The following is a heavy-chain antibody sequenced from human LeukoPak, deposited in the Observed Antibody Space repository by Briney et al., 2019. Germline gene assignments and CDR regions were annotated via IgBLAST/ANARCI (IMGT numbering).Heavy chain of an antibody. D-gene: IGHD6-13*01. Sequence: ASVKVSCKASGYTFTSYAMHWVRQAPGQRLEWMGWINAGNGNTKYSQEFQGRVTITRDTSASTAYMELSSLRSEDMAVYYCARADSSSWTLNDAFDIWGQGTMVTVSS. CDR1: GYTFTSYA. CDR3: ARADSSSWTLNDAFDI. CDR2: INAGNGNT. J-gene: IGHJ3*02. V-gene: IGHV1-3*03.